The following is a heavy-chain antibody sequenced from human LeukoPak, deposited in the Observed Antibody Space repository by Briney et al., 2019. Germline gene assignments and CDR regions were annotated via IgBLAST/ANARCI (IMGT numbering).Heavy chain of an antibody. V-gene: IGHV1-24*01. CDR2: FDPEDGET. D-gene: IGHD5-12*01. J-gene: IGHJ4*02. CDR1: GYTLTELS. CDR3: AREDEDSGYAPHFDY. Sequence: ASVKVSCKVSGYTLTELSMHWVRQAPGKGLEWMGGFDPEDGETIYAQKFQGRVTITADESTSTAYMELSSLRSEDTAVYYCAREDEDSGYAPHFDYWGQGTLVTVSS.